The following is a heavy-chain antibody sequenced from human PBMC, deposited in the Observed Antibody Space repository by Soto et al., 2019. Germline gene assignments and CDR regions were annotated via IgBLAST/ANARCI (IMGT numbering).Heavy chain of an antibody. CDR2: IYYSGST. CDR3: ARTAWHFFDY. Sequence: SETLSLTCTVSGGSINIGGYYWSWIRQHPGKGLEWIGYIYYSGSTFYNPSLKSRVTISFDTSKNQFSLKLNSVTAADTAVYYCARTAWHFFDYWGQGTPVTVSS. J-gene: IGHJ4*02. V-gene: IGHV4-31*03. D-gene: IGHD3-3*02. CDR1: GGSINIGGYY.